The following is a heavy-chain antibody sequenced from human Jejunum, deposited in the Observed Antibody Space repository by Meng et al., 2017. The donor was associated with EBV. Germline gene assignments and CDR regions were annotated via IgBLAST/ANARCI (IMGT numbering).Heavy chain of an antibody. Sequence: QFTFTESGPTLVNPTQTLTLTCTFSGFSLTTSGVGVGWMRQPPGKAPEWLALIYWDDDKRYSPSLKSRLTITKDTSKNQVVLTMTNMDPVDTGTYFCAHAPMRTSSSGYPRGFDYWGQGTLVTVSS. V-gene: IGHV2-5*02. CDR2: IYWDDDK. CDR3: AHAPMRTSSSGYPRGFDY. J-gene: IGHJ4*02. D-gene: IGHD5-12*01. CDR1: GFSLTTSGVG.